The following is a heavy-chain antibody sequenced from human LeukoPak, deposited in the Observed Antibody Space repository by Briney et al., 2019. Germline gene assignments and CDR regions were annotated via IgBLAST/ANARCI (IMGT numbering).Heavy chain of an antibody. CDR2: ISSSSRTV. V-gene: IGHV3-48*02. J-gene: IGHJ4*02. D-gene: IGHD1-26*01. CDR1: GFTVSSYS. CDR3: ARVTGSPIIFDF. Sequence: GGSLRLSCAASGFTVSSYSMNWVRQAPGKGLEWISYISSSSRTVYYADSVRGRFTISRDNARNSLYLHMNSLSDEDTAVYFCARVTGSPIIFDFWGQGNLVTVSS.